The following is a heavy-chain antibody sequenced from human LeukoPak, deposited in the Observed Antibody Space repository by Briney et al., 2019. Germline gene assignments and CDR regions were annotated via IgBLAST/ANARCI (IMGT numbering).Heavy chain of an antibody. CDR3: ANGGTYSSGP. V-gene: IGHV3-30-3*01. CDR2: ISYDGTIE. Sequence: GGSLRLSCTASGFKFNNYAMHWVRQAPGKGLEWVAVISYDGTIEDYAVSVKGRFTISRDNSKNTLYLQMNSLTVEDTAVYYCANGGTYSSGPWGQGTLVTVSS. D-gene: IGHD3-22*01. CDR1: GFKFNNYA. J-gene: IGHJ5*02.